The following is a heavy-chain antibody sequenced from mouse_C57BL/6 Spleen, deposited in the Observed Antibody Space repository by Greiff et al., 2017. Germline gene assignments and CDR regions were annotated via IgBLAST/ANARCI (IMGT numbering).Heavy chain of an antibody. CDR2: IHPNSGST. Sequence: QVQLQQPGAELVKPGASVKLSCKASGYTFTSYWMHWVKQRPGQGLEWIGMIHPNSGSTNYNEKFKSKATLTVDKSSSTAYMQLSSLTSEASAVYYCARPRFPTGYFDVWGTGTTVTVSS. D-gene: IGHD1-1*01. CDR3: ARPRFPTGYFDV. CDR1: GYTFTSYW. V-gene: IGHV1-64*01. J-gene: IGHJ1*03.